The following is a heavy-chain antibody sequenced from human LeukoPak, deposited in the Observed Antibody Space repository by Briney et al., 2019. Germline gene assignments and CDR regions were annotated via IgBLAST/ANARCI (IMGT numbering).Heavy chain of an antibody. Sequence: SETLSLTCTVSGGSISSSSYYWGCIRQPPGKGLEWIVSIYYSGNTYYNPSLKSRVTISVDTSKNQFSLKLSSVTAADTAVYYCARDRGPGYCSSTSCHPRWFDPWGQGTLVTVSS. CDR2: IYYSGNT. J-gene: IGHJ5*02. CDR1: GGSISSSSYY. V-gene: IGHV4-39*07. CDR3: ARDRGPGYCSSTSCHPRWFDP. D-gene: IGHD2-2*01.